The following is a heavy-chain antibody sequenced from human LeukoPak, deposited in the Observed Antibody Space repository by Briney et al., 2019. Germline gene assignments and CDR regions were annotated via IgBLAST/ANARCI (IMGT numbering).Heavy chain of an antibody. V-gene: IGHV3-11*01. CDR2: INIGGTNT. CDR3: ATDGAGFDT. Sequence: PGGSLRLSCAGSGFTFNNAYMSWVRQAPGKGLEWLSYINIGGTNTHYADSVKGRFTISRDNAKKSLYLEMNNLRAEDTAVYYCATDGAGFDTWGQGVLVTVSS. CDR1: GFTFNNAY. J-gene: IGHJ5*02.